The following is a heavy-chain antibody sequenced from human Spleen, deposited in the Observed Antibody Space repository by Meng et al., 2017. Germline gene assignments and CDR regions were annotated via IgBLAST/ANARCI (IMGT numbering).Heavy chain of an antibody. Sequence: SVKVSCKALGGIFSNYVIGWVRQAPGQGLEWMGGINAVFGTTNYAQKFQGRVTIATDESTSTVYMELTRLTSEDTAVYFCARKAGNCISTTCYSLDYWGQGTLVTVSS. CDR1: GGIFSNYV. CDR2: INAVFGTT. CDR3: ARKAGNCISTTCYSLDY. J-gene: IGHJ4*02. V-gene: IGHV1-69*05. D-gene: IGHD2-2*01.